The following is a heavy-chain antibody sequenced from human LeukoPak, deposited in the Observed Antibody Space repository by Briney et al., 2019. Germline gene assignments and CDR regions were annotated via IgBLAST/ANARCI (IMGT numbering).Heavy chain of an antibody. CDR2: IRSKANSYAT. CDR1: GFTFSGSA. CDR3: ARGDIAAAGTDY. V-gene: IGHV3-73*01. Sequence: PGGSLKLSCAASGFTFSGSAMHWVRQASGKGLEWVGRIRSKANSYATAYAASVKGRFTISRDDSKNTAYLQMNSLKTEDTAVYYCARGDIAAAGTDYWGQGTLVTVSS. D-gene: IGHD6-13*01. J-gene: IGHJ4*02.